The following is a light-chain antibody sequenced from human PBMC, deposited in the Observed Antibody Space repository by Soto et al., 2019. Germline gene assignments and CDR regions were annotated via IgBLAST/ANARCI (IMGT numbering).Light chain of an antibody. J-gene: IGLJ2*01. CDR1: SGHSSYI. CDR3: ETWDSNTHEV. CDR2: LEGSGSY. V-gene: IGLV4-60*03. Sequence: QAVVTQSSSASASLGSSVKLTCTLSSGHSSYIIAWHQQQPGKAPRYLMKLEGSGSYNKGSGVPDRFSGSSSGADRYLTISNLQSEDEADYYCETWDSNTHEVFGGGTKLTVL.